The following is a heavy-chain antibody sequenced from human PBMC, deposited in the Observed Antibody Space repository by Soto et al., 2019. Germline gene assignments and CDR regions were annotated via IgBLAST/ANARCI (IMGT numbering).Heavy chain of an antibody. Sequence: EVQLLESGGGLVQPGGSLRLSCAASGFTFSAYAMGWVRQAPGKGLEWVSTMHGGGGATHYADSVKCRFTISRDDSKNTLYAQMNSLRAEDTAVYYCAKFEGHPLEYWYLDFWGRGTLVTVSS. V-gene: IGHV3-23*01. CDR3: AKFEGHPLEYWYLDF. D-gene: IGHD1-1*01. J-gene: IGHJ2*01. CDR1: GFTFSAYA. CDR2: MHGGGGAT.